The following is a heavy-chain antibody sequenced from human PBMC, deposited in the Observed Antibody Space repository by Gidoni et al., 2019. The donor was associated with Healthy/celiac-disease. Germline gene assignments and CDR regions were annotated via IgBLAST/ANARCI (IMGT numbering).Heavy chain of an antibody. CDR2: ISGSGGST. V-gene: IGHV3-23*01. CDR1: GSTFSSYA. Sequence: EVQLLESGGGLVQPGGSLRLSCAASGSTFSSYAMSWVRQAPGKGLEWVSAISGSGGSTYYADSVKGRFTISRDNSKNTLYLQMNSLRAEDTAVYYCAKETLGYCSGGSCYVDYWGQGTLVTVSS. J-gene: IGHJ4*02. D-gene: IGHD2-15*01. CDR3: AKETLGYCSGGSCYVDY.